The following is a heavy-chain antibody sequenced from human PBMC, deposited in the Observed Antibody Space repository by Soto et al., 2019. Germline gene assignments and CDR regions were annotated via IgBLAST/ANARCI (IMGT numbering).Heavy chain of an antibody. D-gene: IGHD2-2*01. J-gene: IGHJ3*02. CDR3: AREGGYCSSAGCYRGAFDI. CDR2: MNQDENDK. CDR1: GFTFSRYW. Sequence: GGSLRLSCAASGFTFSRYWMIWVRQAPGKGLEWVANMNQDENDKYYVDSVKGRFTISRDNAKSSLYLQMNNLRAEDTAMYYCAREGGYCSSAGCYRGAFDIWGQGTMVTVSS. V-gene: IGHV3-7*03.